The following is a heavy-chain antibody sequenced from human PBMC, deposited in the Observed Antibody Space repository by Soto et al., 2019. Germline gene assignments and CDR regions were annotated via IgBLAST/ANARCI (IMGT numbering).Heavy chain of an antibody. CDR2: ITSGGNTK. Sequence: GGSLRLSCEASGFTFSDYDMSWIRQAPWKGPESRSYITSGGNTKYYGASVKGRFTISRDNAKNALHLQLNSLRAEDTALYYCARVRESGPYYYFFDCCGRVTLVAVCS. J-gene: IGHJ4*02. CDR1: GFTFSDYD. V-gene: IGHV3-11*01. D-gene: IGHD3-10*01. CDR3: ARVRESGPYYYFFDC.